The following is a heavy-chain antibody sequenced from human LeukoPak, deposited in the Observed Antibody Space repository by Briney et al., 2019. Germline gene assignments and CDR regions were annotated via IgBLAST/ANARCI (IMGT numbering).Heavy chain of an antibody. CDR3: AKDRSSPHGAFDI. J-gene: IGHJ3*02. V-gene: IGHV3-23*01. CDR1: GFTLSSYA. CDR2: ISGSGGST. Sequence: GGSLRLSCAASGFTLSSYAMSWVRQAPGKGLEWVSAISGSGGSTYYADSVKGRFTISRDNSKNTLYLQMNSLRAEDTAVYYCAKDRSSPHGAFDIWGQGTMVTVSS.